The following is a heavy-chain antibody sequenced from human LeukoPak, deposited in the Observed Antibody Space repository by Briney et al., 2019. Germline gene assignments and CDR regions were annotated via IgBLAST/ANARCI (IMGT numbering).Heavy chain of an antibody. J-gene: IGHJ4*02. V-gene: IGHV4-38-2*02. D-gene: IGHD2-2*01. Sequence: SETLSLTCTVSGYSISSGYYWGWIRQPPGKGLEWIGSIYPSGSTYYNPSLKSRVTISVDTSKNQFSLKLSSVTAADTAVYYCARSHRDDVVVADYWGQGTLVTVSS. CDR2: IYPSGST. CDR1: GYSISSGYY. CDR3: ARSHRDDVVVADY.